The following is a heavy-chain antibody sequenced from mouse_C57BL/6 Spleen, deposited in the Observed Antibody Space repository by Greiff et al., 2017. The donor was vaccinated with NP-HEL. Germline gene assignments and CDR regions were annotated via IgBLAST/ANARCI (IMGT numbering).Heavy chain of an antibody. V-gene: IGHV5-6*01. CDR3: ARQKDDGGDY. J-gene: IGHJ2*01. CDR2: ISSGGSYT. CDR1: GFTFSSYG. Sequence: EVQVVESGGDLVKPGGSLKLSCAASGFTFSSYGMSWVRQTPDKRLEWVATISSGGSYTYYPDSVKGRFTISRDNAKNTLYLQMSRLKSEDTAMYYCARQKDDGGDYWGQGTTLTVSS.